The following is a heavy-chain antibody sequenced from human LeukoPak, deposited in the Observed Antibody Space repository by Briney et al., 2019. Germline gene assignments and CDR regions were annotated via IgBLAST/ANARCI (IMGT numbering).Heavy chain of an antibody. J-gene: IGHJ6*02. CDR1: GYTFTSYD. CDR2: MNPNSGNT. CDR3: ARGLGLRFLEWLPQWNYYGMDV. V-gene: IGHV1-8*01. D-gene: IGHD3-3*01. Sequence: ASVKVSCKASGYTFTSYDINWVRQATGQGLEWMGWMNPNSGNTGYAQKFQGRVTMTKNTSISTAYMGLSSLRSEDTAVYYCARGLGLRFLEWLPQWNYYGMDVWGQGTTVTVSS.